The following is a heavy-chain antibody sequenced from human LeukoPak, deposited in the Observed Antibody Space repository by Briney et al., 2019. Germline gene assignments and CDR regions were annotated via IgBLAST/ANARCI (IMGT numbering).Heavy chain of an antibody. Sequence: QTGGSLRLSCAASGFTFSSYGMHWVRQAPGKGLEWVAVIWYDGSNKYYADSVKGRFTISRDNSKNTLYLQMNSLRAEDTAVYYCAKAVVGATTGGGDAFDIWGQGTMVTVSS. CDR3: AKAVVGATTGGGDAFDI. CDR2: IWYDGSNK. CDR1: GFTFSSYG. J-gene: IGHJ3*02. V-gene: IGHV3-33*06. D-gene: IGHD1-26*01.